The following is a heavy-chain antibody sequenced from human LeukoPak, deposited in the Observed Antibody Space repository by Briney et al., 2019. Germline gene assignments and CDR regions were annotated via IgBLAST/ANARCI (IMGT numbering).Heavy chain of an antibody. V-gene: IGHV3-66*01. D-gene: IGHD4-17*01. J-gene: IGHJ4*02. CDR1: GFTVSSNF. Sequence: GSLRLSCAASGFTVSSNFMTWVRQAPGRGLEWVSVLYSVGTTYYADSVKGRFTISRDDSKNTLYLQMNSLRAEDTAMYYCARVGAAVTTVDSWGQGTLVTASS. CDR3: ARVGAAVTTVDS. CDR2: LYSVGTT.